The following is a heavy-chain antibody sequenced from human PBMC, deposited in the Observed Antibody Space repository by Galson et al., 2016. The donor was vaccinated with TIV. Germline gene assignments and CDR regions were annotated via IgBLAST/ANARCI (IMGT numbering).Heavy chain of an antibody. CDR1: GYILTNFW. CDR3: ARHGATPGSFDI. D-gene: IGHD3-16*01. Sequence: QSGAEVKKPGESLKISCQDSGYILTNFWIAWVRQMPGQGLEWMGIMKPGDSDTRYSPSFQGQVTISVDKSIGTAYLQWSSLKASDTAMYYCARHGATPGSFDIWGQGTMVTVSS. CDR2: MKPGDSDT. J-gene: IGHJ3*02. V-gene: IGHV5-51*01.